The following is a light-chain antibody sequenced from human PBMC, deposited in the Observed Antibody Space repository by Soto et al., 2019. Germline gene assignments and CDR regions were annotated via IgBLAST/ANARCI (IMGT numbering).Light chain of an antibody. J-gene: IGLJ1*01. CDR2: EVS. V-gene: IGLV2-14*01. Sequence: QSALTQPASVSGSPGQSITISCTGTRSDVGGYNYVSWYQQHPGKAPKLMIYEVSNRPSGVSNRFSGSKSGNTASLTISGLQAEDEADYSCSSYTSSSIDYVFGTGTKVTVL. CDR3: SSYTSSSIDYV. CDR1: RSDVGGYNY.